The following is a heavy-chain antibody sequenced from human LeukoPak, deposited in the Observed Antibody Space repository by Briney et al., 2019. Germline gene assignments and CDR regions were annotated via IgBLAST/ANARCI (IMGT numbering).Heavy chain of an antibody. CDR1: GGSFSGYY. CDR3: ARDQAY. V-gene: IGHV4-34*01. J-gene: IGHJ4*02. Sequence: YPSETLSLTCAVYGGSFSGYYWSWIRQPPGKGLEWIGEINHSGSTNYNPSLKSRVTISVDTSKNQFSLKLSSVTAADTAVYYCARDQAYWGQGTLVTVSS. CDR2: INHSGST.